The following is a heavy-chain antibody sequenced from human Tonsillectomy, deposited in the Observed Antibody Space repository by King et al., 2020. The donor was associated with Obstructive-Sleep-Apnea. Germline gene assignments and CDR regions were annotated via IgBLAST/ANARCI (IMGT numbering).Heavy chain of an antibody. D-gene: IGHD6-19*01. V-gene: IGHV3-49*03. CDR2: IRTKVYGGTA. CDR1: GFTFPDYT. J-gene: IGHJ3*02. CDR3: TRDGSGWPRDAFDI. Sequence: VQLVESGGGLVQPGRSLRLSCTASGFTFPDYTLSWFRQAPGKGLEWVGFIRTKVYGGTAELAASVKGRCTIPRHDSKSIAYLQMNSLKTEDTALYYCTRDGSGWPRDAFDIWGQGTLVTVSS.